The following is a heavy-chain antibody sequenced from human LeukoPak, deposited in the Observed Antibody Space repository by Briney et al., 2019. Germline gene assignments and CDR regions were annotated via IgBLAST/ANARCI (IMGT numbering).Heavy chain of an antibody. CDR2: ISYDGSNK. CDR1: GFTFSGYG. J-gene: IGHJ4*02. D-gene: IGHD2-15*01. Sequence: GGSLRLSCAASGFTFSGYGMHWVRQAPGKGLEGVAVISYDGSNKYYADSVKGRFTISRDNSKNTLYLQMNSLRAEDTAVYYCAKDRRSDYFDYWGQGTLVTVSS. V-gene: IGHV3-30*18. CDR3: AKDRRSDYFDY.